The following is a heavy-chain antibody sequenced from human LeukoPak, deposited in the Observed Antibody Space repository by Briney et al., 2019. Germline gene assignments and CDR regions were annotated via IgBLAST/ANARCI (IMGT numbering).Heavy chain of an antibody. CDR1: GGSISSFY. Sequence: PSETLSLTCTVSGGSISSFYWSWIRQPAGKGLEWIGLIYTSGSTNYNPSLKSRVTISVDTSKNQFSLKLSSVTAADTAVYYCARDGPDGYNYYYYYGMDVWGQGTTVTVSS. CDR2: IYTSGST. D-gene: IGHD5-24*01. J-gene: IGHJ6*02. V-gene: IGHV4-4*07. CDR3: ARDGPDGYNYYYYYGMDV.